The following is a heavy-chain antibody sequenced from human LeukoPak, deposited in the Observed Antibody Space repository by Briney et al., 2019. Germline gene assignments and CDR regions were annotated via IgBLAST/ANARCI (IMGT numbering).Heavy chain of an antibody. CDR3: ARDGGYYGSGSYLDY. V-gene: IGHV1-18*01. CDR2: ISAYNGNT. D-gene: IGHD3-10*01. CDR1: GYTFTSYG. Sequence: GASVKVSRKASGYTFTSYGISWVRQAPGQGLEWMGWISAYNGNTNYAQKLQGRVTMTTDTSTSTAYMELRSLRSDDTAVYYCARDGGYYGSGSYLDYWGQGTLVTVSS. J-gene: IGHJ4*02.